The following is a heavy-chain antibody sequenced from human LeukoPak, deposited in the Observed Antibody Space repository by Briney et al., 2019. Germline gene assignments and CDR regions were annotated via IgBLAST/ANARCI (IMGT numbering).Heavy chain of an antibody. CDR1: GFTFSSYG. V-gene: IGHV3-30*18. CDR2: ISYDGSNK. Sequence: PGGSLRLSCAASGFTFSSYGMRWVRQAPGKGLEWVAVISYDGSNKYYADSVKGRFTISRDNSKNTLYLQMNSLRAEDTAVYYCAKDLGHYGDPLWGQGTLVTVSS. CDR3: AKDLGHYGDPL. D-gene: IGHD4-17*01. J-gene: IGHJ4*02.